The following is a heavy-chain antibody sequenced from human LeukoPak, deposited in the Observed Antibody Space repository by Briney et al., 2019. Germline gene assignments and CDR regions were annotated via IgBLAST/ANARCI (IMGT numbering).Heavy chain of an antibody. CDR1: GFTVSSNY. V-gene: IGHV3-9*03. D-gene: IGHD3-9*01. J-gene: IGHJ4*02. CDR3: AKAGGDDILTGYLAR. Sequence: GGSLRLSCAASGFTVSSNYMSWVRQAPGKGLEWVSGISWNSGSIGYADSVKGRFTISRDNAKNSLYLQMNSLRAEDMALYYCAKAGGDDILTGYLARWGQGTLVTVSS. CDR2: ISWNSGSI.